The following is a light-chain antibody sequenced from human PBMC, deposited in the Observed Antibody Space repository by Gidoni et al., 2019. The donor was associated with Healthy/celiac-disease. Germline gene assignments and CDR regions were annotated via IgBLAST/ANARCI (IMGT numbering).Light chain of an antibody. J-gene: IGKJ3*01. CDR3: QQSYSTFT. CDR1: QSISSY. Sequence: DIQLTQSPSSLSSSVGDRVTITCRASQSISSYLTWYQQKPGKAPKLLIYAASSLQSGVPSRFSGSGSGTDFTLTISSLQPEDFATYYCQQSYSTFTFXPXTKVDIK. V-gene: IGKV1-39*01. CDR2: AAS.